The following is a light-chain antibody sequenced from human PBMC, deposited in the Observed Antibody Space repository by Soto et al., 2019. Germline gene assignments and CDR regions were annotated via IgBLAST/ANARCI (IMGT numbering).Light chain of an antibody. V-gene: IGLV2-14*01. J-gene: IGLJ1*01. CDR1: SNDIGAYTY. Sequence: QSALTQPASVSGSPGQSITISCTGSSNDIGAYTYVSWYQQYPGKAPKLIIFEVSNRPSGVSNRFSGSKSGNTASLTIAGLQAEDEADYHCSSYTTGSTLYVFGGGTKLTVL. CDR3: SSYTTGSTLYV. CDR2: EVS.